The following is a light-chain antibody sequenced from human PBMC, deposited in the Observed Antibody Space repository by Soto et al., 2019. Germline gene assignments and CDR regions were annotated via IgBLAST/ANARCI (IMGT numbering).Light chain of an antibody. V-gene: IGKV1-5*01. J-gene: IGKJ1*01. CDR3: QQYNSYSGT. CDR2: DAS. CDR1: QSISSW. Sequence: DIQRTQSRSSLSASVGDSVTIACRASQSISSWLAWYQQKPGKAPKLLIYDASSLQRGVPSRFSGSGSGTEFTLTISSLQPDDFATYYCQQYNSYSGTFGQGTKVDIK.